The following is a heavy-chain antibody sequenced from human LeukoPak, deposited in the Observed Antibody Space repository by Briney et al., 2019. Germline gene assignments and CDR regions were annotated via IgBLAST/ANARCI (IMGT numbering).Heavy chain of an antibody. CDR3: ARARRNWFDP. CDR1: GGSFSGYY. CDR2: INHSGST. J-gene: IGHJ5*02. V-gene: IGHV4-34*01. Sequence: SETLSLTCAVYGGSFSGYYWSWIRQPPGKGLEWIGEINHSGSTNYNPSLKSRVTISVDTSKNQFSLKLSSVTAADTAVYYRARARRNWFDPWGQGTLVTVSS.